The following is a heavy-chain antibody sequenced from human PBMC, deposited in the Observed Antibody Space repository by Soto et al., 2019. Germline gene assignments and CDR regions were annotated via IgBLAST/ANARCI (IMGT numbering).Heavy chain of an antibody. CDR1: GFTFSSYS. D-gene: IGHD2-21*02. V-gene: IGHV3-48*02. J-gene: IGHJ6*01. Sequence: HPGGSLRLSCAASGFTFSSYSMNWVRQAPGKGLEWVSYISSSSSTIYYADSVKGRFTISRDNAKNSLYLQMNSLRDEDTAVYYCAREICGGDCYSALFYYYGMDVWGQGTTVTVSS. CDR2: ISSSSSTI. CDR3: AREICGGDCYSALFYYYGMDV.